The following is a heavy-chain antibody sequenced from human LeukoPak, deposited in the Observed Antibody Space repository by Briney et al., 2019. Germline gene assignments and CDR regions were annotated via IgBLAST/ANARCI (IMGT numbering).Heavy chain of an antibody. CDR2: IGSDNKP. V-gene: IGHV3-23*05. J-gene: IGHJ4*02. CDR3: ARVSTAVSLAIDS. CDR1: GFTFSAYA. Sequence: GGSLRLSCEASGFTFSAYAMTWVRQAPGKGLEWVSSIGSDNKPHYSKSVKGRFAISRDNSKNILFLHLNSLRAEDTALYYCARVSTAVSLAIDSWGQGTLVTVST. D-gene: IGHD6-13*01.